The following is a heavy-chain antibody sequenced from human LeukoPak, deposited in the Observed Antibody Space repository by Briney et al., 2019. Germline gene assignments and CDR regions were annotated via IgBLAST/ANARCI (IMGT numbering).Heavy chain of an antibody. D-gene: IGHD2-15*01. CDR2: INPNSGGT. CDR1: GYTLTGYY. CDR3: ASSCSGGSCFYYFDY. Sequence: ASARVSCKVSGYTLTGYYMHWVRQAPGQGLEWMGWINPNSGGTNYAQKFQGRVIMTRDTSISTAYMELSRLRSDDTAVYYCASSCSGGSCFYYFDYWGQGTLVTVSS. J-gene: IGHJ4*02. V-gene: IGHV1-2*02.